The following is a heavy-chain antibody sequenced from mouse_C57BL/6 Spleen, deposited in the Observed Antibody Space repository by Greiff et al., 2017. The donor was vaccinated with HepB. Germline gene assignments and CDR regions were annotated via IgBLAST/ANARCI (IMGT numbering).Heavy chain of an antibody. CDR1: GFTFSNYW. CDR3: TEGGLYYYAMDY. Sequence: EVKVEESGGGLVQPGGSMKLSCVASGFTFSNYWMNWVRQSPEKGLEWVAQIRLKSDNYATHYAESVKGRFTISRDDSKSSVYLQMNNLRAEDTGIYYCTEGGLYYYAMDYWGQGTSVTVSS. V-gene: IGHV6-3*01. J-gene: IGHJ4*01. CDR2: IRLKSDNYAT.